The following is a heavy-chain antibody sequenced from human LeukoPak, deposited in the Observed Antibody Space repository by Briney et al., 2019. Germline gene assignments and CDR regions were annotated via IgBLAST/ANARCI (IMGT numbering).Heavy chain of an antibody. CDR2: IYYSGST. D-gene: IGHD3-16*01. CDR3: ARHGGHYYYYMDV. Sequence: SETLSLTCTVSGGSISSSSYYWGWIRQPPGKGLEWIGSIYYSGSTYYNPSLKSRVTISVDTSKNQFSLKLGSVTAADTAVYYCARHGGHYYYYMDVWGKGTTVTVSS. V-gene: IGHV4-39*01. CDR1: GGSISSSSYY. J-gene: IGHJ6*03.